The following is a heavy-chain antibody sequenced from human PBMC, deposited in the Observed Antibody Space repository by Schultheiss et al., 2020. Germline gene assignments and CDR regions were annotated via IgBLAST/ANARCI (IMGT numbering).Heavy chain of an antibody. J-gene: IGHJ6*02. Sequence: SETLSLTCTVSGGSISSYYWSWTRQPAGKGLEWIGRIYTSGSTNYNPSLKSRVTMSVDTSKNQFSLKLSSVTAADTAVYYCARDRADYGDYEDYYYYGMDVWGQGTTVTVSS. D-gene: IGHD4-17*01. CDR1: GGSISSYY. V-gene: IGHV4-4*07. CDR2: IYTSGST. CDR3: ARDRADYGDYEDYYYYGMDV.